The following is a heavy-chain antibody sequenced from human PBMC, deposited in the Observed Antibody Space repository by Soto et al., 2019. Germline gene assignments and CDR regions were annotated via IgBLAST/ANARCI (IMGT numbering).Heavy chain of an antibody. Sequence: PSETLSLTCAVYGGSFSGYYWSWIRQPPGKGLEWIGEINHSGSTNYNPSLKSRVTISVDTSKNQFSLKLSSVTAADTAVYYCARVSSSGWYGEFDYWGQGTLVTVSS. CDR3: ARVSSSGWYGEFDY. V-gene: IGHV4-34*01. CDR2: INHSGST. J-gene: IGHJ4*02. D-gene: IGHD6-19*01. CDR1: GGSFSGYY.